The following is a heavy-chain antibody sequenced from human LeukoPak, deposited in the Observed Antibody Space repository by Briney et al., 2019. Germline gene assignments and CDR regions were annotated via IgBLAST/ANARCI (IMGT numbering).Heavy chain of an antibody. CDR2: ISSSSSTI. D-gene: IGHD3-22*01. CDR1: GFTFSGYS. Sequence: GVSLRLSCAASGFTFSGYSMNWVRQAPGKGLEWVSYISSSSSTIYYTDSVKGRFTISRDNAKNSLYLQMNSLRDEDTAVYYCARGRNYYDSSGYCDYWGQGTLVTVSS. J-gene: IGHJ4*02. CDR3: ARGRNYYDSSGYCDY. V-gene: IGHV3-48*02.